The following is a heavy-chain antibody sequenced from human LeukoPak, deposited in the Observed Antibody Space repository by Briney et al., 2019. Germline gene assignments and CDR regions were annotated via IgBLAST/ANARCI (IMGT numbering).Heavy chain of an antibody. V-gene: IGHV1-18*01. J-gene: IGHJ4*02. D-gene: IGHD5-12*01. Sequence: GASVKVSCKSSGYIFTSYGITWVRQPPGQGLEWMGWSSAYNGNTNYSQKVQGRVPMTTDTSTSTAYMELRSLRSDDTAVYYCARDRGYSGYDLPYWGQGTLVTVSS. CDR3: ARDRGYSGYDLPY. CDR2: SSAYNGNT. CDR1: GYIFTSYG.